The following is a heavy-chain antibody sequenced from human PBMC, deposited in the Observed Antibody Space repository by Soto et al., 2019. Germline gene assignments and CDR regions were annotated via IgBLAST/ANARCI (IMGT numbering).Heavy chain of an antibody. V-gene: IGHV3-7*01. CDR2: IKQDGSEK. CDR3: ARDNRRSWLTDYYDILTGYYTTKYYFDY. D-gene: IGHD3-9*01. CDR1: GFTFSSYW. Sequence: GGSLRLSCAASGFTFSSYWMSWVRQAPGKGLEWVANIKQDGSEKYYVDSVKGRFTISRDNAKNSLYLQMNSLRAEDTAVYYCARDNRRSWLTDYYDILTGYYTTKYYFDYWGQGTLVTVSS. J-gene: IGHJ4*02.